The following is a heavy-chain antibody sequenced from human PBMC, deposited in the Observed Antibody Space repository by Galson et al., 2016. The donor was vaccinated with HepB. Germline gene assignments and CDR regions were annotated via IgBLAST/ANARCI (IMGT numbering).Heavy chain of an antibody. J-gene: IGHJ4*02. V-gene: IGHV3-30*19. D-gene: IGHD2-21*02. CDR2: ISYDGGDK. CDR3: AKLDCGRDCPRDD. CDR1: GSTFSRYG. Sequence: SLRLSCAASGSTFSRYGMHWVRQAPGKGLEWVAVISYDGGDKQYADSAKGRFTVSRDNSKNTLFLQMNSLRVEDTAVYYCAKLDCGRDCPRDDWGQGTLVTVSS.